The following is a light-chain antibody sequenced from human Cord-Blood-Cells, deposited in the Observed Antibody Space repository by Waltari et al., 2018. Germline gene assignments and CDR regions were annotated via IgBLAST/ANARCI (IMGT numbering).Light chain of an antibody. Sequence: DIVMTQSPDSLAVSLGERATINCKSSQSVLYSSNNKNYLAWYQQKPGQPPKLLIYWASNREYGVPERFSGSGSGTYFTLTISSLQAEDVAVYYCQQYYSTPFTFGPGTKVDIK. CDR1: QSVLYSSNNKNY. V-gene: IGKV4-1*01. J-gene: IGKJ3*01. CDR2: WAS. CDR3: QQYYSTPFT.